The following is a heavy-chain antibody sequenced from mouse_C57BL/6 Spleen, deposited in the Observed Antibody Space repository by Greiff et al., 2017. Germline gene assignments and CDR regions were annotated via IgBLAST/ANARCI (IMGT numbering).Heavy chain of an antibody. V-gene: IGHV1-80*01. Sequence: QVQLQQSGAELVKPGASVKISCKASGYAFSSYWMNWVKQRPGKGLEWIGQIYPGDGDTNYNGKFKGKATLTADKSSSTAYMQLSSLTSEDSAVYFCARRGNWDTLYFDYWGQGTTLTVSS. CDR3: ARRGNWDTLYFDY. CDR2: IYPGDGDT. D-gene: IGHD4-1*01. CDR1: GYAFSSYW. J-gene: IGHJ2*01.